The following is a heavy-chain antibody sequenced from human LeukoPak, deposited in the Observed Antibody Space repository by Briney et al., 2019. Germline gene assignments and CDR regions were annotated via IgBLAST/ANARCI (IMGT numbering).Heavy chain of an antibody. CDR2: IIPIFGTA. Sequence: SVKVSCKASGGTFSSYATSWVRQAPGQGLEWMGGIIPIFGTANYAQKFQGRVTITTDESTSTAYMELSSLRSEDTAVYYCAISPGGYYYYYMDVWGKGTTVTVSS. CDR3: AISPGGYYYYYMDV. CDR1: GGTFSSYA. D-gene: IGHD2-2*01. J-gene: IGHJ6*03. V-gene: IGHV1-69*05.